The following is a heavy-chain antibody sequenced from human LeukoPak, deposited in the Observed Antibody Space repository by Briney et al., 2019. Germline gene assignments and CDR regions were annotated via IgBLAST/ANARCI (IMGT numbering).Heavy chain of an antibody. V-gene: IGHV4-30-4*01. D-gene: IGHD3-10*01. CDR2: IYYSGST. CDR3: ARSSPLWFGELLGTNWFDP. CDR1: SGSISSGDYY. J-gene: IGHJ5*02. Sequence: SQTLSLICTISSGSISSGDYYWSWIRQPPGKGLEWIGYIYYSGSTYYNPSLKSRVTISVDTSKNQFSLKLSSVTAADTAVYYCARSSPLWFGELLGTNWFDPWGQGTLVTVSS.